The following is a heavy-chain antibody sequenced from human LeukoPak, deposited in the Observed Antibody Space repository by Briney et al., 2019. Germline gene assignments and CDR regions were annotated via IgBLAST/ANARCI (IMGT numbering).Heavy chain of an antibody. Sequence: AASVKVSCKASGYTFTSYYMHWVRQAPGQGPEWMGIINPSGGSTSYAQKFQGRVTMTRDMSTSTDYMELSSLRSEDTAVYYCARDNSMEDTAWWFDPWGQGTLVTVSS. CDR3: ARDNSMEDTAWWFDP. V-gene: IGHV1-46*01. CDR1: GYTFTSYY. J-gene: IGHJ5*02. D-gene: IGHD1-1*01. CDR2: INPSGGST.